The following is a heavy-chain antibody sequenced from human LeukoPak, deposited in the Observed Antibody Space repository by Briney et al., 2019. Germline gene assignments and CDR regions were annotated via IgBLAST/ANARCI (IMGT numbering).Heavy chain of an antibody. J-gene: IGHJ4*02. CDR3: ARGGGPREVVVAAHTTSYYFDY. Sequence: SETLSLTCAVYGGSFGGYYWSWIRQPPGKGLDWIGGINNSGSTNYTPSLKSRVTISVDTSKNQFSLKLSSVTAADTAVYYCARGGGPREVVVAAHTTSYYFDYWGQGTLVTVSS. V-gene: IGHV4-34*01. D-gene: IGHD2-15*01. CDR1: GGSFGGYY. CDR2: INNSGST.